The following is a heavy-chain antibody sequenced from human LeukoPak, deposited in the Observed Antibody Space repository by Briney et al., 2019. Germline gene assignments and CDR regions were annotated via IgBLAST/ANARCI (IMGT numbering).Heavy chain of an antibody. CDR1: GYTFIDYH. CDR2: INPNSGGT. J-gene: IGHJ4*02. D-gene: IGHD3-3*01. Sequence: ASVKVSCKASGYTFIDYHMYWVRQAPGQGLECMGWINPNSGGTSYAQKFQGRVTMTRDTSISTAYMELSSLRSDDTAVYYCALDLARSGPLGVFDYWGQGTQVTVSS. CDR3: ALDLARSGPLGVFDY. V-gene: IGHV1-2*02.